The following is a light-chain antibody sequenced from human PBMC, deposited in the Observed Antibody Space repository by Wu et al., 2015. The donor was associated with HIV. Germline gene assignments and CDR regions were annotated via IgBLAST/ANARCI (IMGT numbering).Light chain of an antibody. CDR1: SNY. Sequence: EIVLTQSPGTLSLSPGERATLSCRARSNYLAWYQQKRGQAPRLLIYGASTRATDIPDRFSGSGSGTDFTLTISRLETEDFAVYYCQHYASSPLTFGGGTKVEIK. CDR2: GAS. V-gene: IGKV3-20*01. CDR3: QHYASSPLT. J-gene: IGKJ4*01.